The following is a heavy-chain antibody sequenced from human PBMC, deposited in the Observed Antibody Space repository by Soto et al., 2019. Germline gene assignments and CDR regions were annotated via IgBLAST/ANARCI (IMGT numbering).Heavy chain of an antibody. Sequence: GGSLRLSCAASGFTFSSYAMHWVRQAPGKGLEWVAVISYDGSNKYYADSVKGRFTISRDNSKNTLYLQMNSLRAEDTAVYYCAREAPLWFGELTFDYWGQGTLVTVSS. V-gene: IGHV3-30-3*01. J-gene: IGHJ4*02. CDR2: ISYDGSNK. D-gene: IGHD3-10*01. CDR1: GFTFSSYA. CDR3: AREAPLWFGELTFDY.